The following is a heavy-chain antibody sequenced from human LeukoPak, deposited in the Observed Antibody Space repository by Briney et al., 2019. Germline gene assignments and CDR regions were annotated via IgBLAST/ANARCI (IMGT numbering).Heavy chain of an antibody. V-gene: IGHV4-39*01. D-gene: IGHD2-2*01. Sequence: PSETLFITCTVSGGSISSSTHYWGWIRQPPGKGLEWLGSIYYSGTTYYSPSLKSRVTISVDMSKNQFSLRLSSVTAADTAAYYCARSYCSSSCYAVGAFDIWGQGTVVTVSS. CDR3: ARSYCSSSCYAVGAFDI. CDR2: IYYSGTT. CDR1: GGSISSSTHY. J-gene: IGHJ3*02.